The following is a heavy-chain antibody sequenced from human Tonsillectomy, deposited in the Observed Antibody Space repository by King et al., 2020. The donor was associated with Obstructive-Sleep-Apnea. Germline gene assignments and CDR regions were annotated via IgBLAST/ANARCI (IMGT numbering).Heavy chain of an antibody. Sequence: VQLQESGPGLVKPSETLSLSCTVSGGSISSYFWSWIRQPPGKGLEWIGYIYYTGSTNYNPSLKSRVTMSVDTSKNQFSLKLASVSTADTAVYYCVSYAVSCGSNRFDPWGQGTLVSVSS. D-gene: IGHD3-3*01. CDR3: VSYAVSCGSNRFDP. CDR2: IYYTGST. V-gene: IGHV4-59*12. CDR1: GGSISSYF. J-gene: IGHJ5*02.